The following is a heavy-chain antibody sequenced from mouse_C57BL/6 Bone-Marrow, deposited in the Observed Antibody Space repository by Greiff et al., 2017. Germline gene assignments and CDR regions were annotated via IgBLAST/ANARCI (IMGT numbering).Heavy chain of an antibody. CDR1: GFTFSSYG. V-gene: IGHV5-6*01. CDR3: ARLTTVVPFDY. Sequence: EVKLVESGGDLVKPGGSLKLSCAASGFTFSSYGMSWVRQTPDKRLEWVATISSGGSYTYYPDSVKGRFTISRDNAKNTLYLQMSSLKSEDTAMYYCARLTTVVPFDYWGQGTTLTVSS. D-gene: IGHD1-1*01. J-gene: IGHJ2*01. CDR2: ISSGGSYT.